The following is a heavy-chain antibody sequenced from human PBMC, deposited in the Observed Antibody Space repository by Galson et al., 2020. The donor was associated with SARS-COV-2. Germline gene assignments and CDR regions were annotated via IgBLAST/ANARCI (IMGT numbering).Heavy chain of an antibody. V-gene: IGHV3-48*03. CDR2: ISMSGITI. CDR3: ATGDVWFES. CDR1: GLTFSNTE. Sequence: GGSLRLSCAASGLTFSNTEMNWVRQAPGKGLEWLSYISMSGITIYYADSVKDRFTISRDNAENSLYPQMNSLRAEDTGIYYCATGDVWFESWGQGTLVTVSS. J-gene: IGHJ5*01. D-gene: IGHD7-27*01.